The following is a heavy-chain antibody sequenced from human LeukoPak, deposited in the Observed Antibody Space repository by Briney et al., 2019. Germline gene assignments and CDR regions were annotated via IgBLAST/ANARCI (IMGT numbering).Heavy chain of an antibody. Sequence: GGSLRLSCAASGFTFSSYAMSWVRQAPGKGLEWVSAISGSGGSTYYADSVKGRFTISRDNSKNTLYLQMNSLRAEDTAVYYCAKFPGFVVVPAAISYFDYWGQGTLVTVYS. CDR2: ISGSGGST. CDR3: AKFPGFVVVPAAISYFDY. CDR1: GFTFSSYA. V-gene: IGHV3-23*01. J-gene: IGHJ4*02. D-gene: IGHD2-2*02.